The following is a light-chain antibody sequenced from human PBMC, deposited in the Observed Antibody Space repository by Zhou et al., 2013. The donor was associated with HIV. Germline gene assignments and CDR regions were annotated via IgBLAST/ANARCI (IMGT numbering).Light chain of an antibody. J-gene: IGKJ3*01. CDR2: DAS. V-gene: IGKV1-33*01. Sequence: DIQMTQSPSSLSASVGDRVTITCRASQGITYYLNWYQHKPGEAPKLLIYDASNLETGVPSRFSGSGYGTNFTFTISSLQPEDIATYYCQQYDNLLFTFGPRDQSRISN. CDR1: QGITYY. CDR3: QQYDNLLFT.